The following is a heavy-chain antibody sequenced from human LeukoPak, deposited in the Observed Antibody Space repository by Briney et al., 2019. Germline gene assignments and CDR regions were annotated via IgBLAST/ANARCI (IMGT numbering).Heavy chain of an antibody. CDR2: IWYDGSNK. CDR1: GFTFSSYG. J-gene: IGHJ4*02. Sequence: GRSLRLSCAASGFTFSSYGMHWVRQAPGKGLEWVAVIWYDGSNKYYADSVKGRFTISRDNSKNTLYLQMGSLRAEDMAVYYCAREGDTAIFDYWGQGTLVSVSS. V-gene: IGHV3-33*01. D-gene: IGHD5-18*01. CDR3: AREGDTAIFDY.